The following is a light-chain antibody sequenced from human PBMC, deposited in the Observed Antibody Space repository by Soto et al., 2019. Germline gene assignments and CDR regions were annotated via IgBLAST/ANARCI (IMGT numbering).Light chain of an antibody. V-gene: IGKV1-39*01. J-gene: IGKJ4*01. CDR1: QSISSY. CDR2: AAS. Sequence: DIQMTQSPSSLSASVGDRVTITCRASQSISSYLNWYQQKPGKAPKLLIYAASSLQSGVPSGFSGSGSGTDFTLTISSLQPEDFATYYCQQSYSNPPTFGGGTKVEI. CDR3: QQSYSNPPT.